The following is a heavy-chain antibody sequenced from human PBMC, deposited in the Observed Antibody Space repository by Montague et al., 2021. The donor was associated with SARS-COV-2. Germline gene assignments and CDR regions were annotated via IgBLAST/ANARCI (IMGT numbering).Heavy chain of an antibody. CDR1: GGSFSGYY. V-gene: IGHV4-34*01. CDR2: INHSGST. CDR3: ARGPVDDNCSGGSCYSRYYYGMDV. J-gene: IGHJ6*02. D-gene: IGHD2-15*01. Sequence: SETLSLTCAVYGGSFSGYYWSWIRQPPGKGPEWIGEINHSGSTNYNPSLKSRVTISVDTSENQFSLKLSSVTAADTAVYYCARGPVDDNCSGGSCYSRYYYGMDVWGQGTTVTVSS.